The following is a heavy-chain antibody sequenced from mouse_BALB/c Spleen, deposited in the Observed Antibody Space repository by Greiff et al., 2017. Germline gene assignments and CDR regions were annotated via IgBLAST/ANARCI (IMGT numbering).Heavy chain of an antibody. CDR1: GFTFSSFG. CDR2: ISSGSSTI. D-gene: IGHD4-1*01. Sequence: EVKLQESGGGLVQPGGSRKLSCAASGFTFSSFGMHWVRQAPEKGLEWVAYISSGSSTIYYADTVKGRFTISRDNPKNTLFLQMTSLRSEDTAMYYCARSNFYYFDYWGQGTTLTVSS. J-gene: IGHJ2*01. V-gene: IGHV5-17*02. CDR3: ARSNFYYFDY.